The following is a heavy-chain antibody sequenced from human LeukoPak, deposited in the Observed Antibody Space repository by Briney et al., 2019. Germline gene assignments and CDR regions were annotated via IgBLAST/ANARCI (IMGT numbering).Heavy chain of an antibody. CDR2: IRSNYAT. J-gene: IGHJ4*02. CDR1: GFTFSGSA. Sequence: PGGSLRLSCAGSGFTFSGSAIHWVRQASGEGLEWVGRIRSNYATTYAASMKGRFTISRDDSQNTAYLQINSLKTEDTAVYYCTRLYDGSGTYYNGDYWGQGTLVTVSS. D-gene: IGHD3-10*01. V-gene: IGHV3-73*01. CDR3: TRLYDGSGTYYNGDY.